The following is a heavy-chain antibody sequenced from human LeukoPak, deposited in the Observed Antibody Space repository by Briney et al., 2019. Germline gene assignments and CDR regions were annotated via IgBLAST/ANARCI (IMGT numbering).Heavy chain of an antibody. Sequence: ASVKVSCKASGGTFSSYAISWVRQAPGQGLEWMGGIIPIFGTANYAQKFQGRVTITADESTSTAYMELSSLRSEDTAVYYCARCYSNYGSYYYYYMDVWGKGTTVTVSS. J-gene: IGHJ6*03. V-gene: IGHV1-69*13. CDR3: ARCYSNYGSYYYYYMDV. CDR1: GGTFSSYA. D-gene: IGHD4-11*01. CDR2: IIPIFGTA.